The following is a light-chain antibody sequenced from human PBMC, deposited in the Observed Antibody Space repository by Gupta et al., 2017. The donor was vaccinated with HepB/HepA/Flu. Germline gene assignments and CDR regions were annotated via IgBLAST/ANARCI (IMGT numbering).Light chain of an antibody. Sequence: QSVLTQPAPVSVSPLQSITISCTVTSSDVGASDCVSCYQQHPGKAPKIIIYDVSNRPPGFSYRFSASKFGSTASLTISGLQPKDEATYYCSSYISSHSLVVFGEGTKVTVL. CDR3: SSYISSHSLVV. CDR1: SSDVGASDC. CDR2: DVS. V-gene: IGLV2-14*03. J-gene: IGLJ2*01.